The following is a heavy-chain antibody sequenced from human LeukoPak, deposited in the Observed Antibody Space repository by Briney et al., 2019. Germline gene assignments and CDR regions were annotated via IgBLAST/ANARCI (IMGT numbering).Heavy chain of an antibody. J-gene: IGHJ3*02. CDR2: ISWNSGSI. CDR3: AKSNVIGGSWYGSAFDI. D-gene: IGHD6-13*01. V-gene: IGHV3-9*01. Sequence: QPGRPLRLSCAASGFTFDDYAMHWVRQAPGKGLEWVSGISWNSGSIGYGDSVKGRFTISRDNAKNSLYLQMISPRAEDTALYYCAKSNVIGGSWYGSAFDIWGQGTMVTVSS. CDR1: GFTFDDYA.